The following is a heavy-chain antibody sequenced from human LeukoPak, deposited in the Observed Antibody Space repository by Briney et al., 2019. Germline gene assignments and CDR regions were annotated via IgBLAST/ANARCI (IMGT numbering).Heavy chain of an antibody. CDR3: ARVDGYYFDY. CDR2: INHSGST. Sequence: SETLSLTCAVYGGSFSGYYRSWIRQPPGKGLEWIGEINHSGSTNYNPSLKSRVTISVVTSKNQFSLKLSSVTAADTAVYYCARVDGYYFDYWGQGTLVTVSS. J-gene: IGHJ4*02. CDR1: GGSFSGYY. D-gene: IGHD5-24*01. V-gene: IGHV4-34*01.